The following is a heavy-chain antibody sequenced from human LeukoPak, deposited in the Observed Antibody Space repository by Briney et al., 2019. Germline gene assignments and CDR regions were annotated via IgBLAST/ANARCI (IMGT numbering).Heavy chain of an antibody. Sequence: GASVKVSCKASGYTFTSYAMHWVRQAPGQRLEWMGWINAGNGNTKYSQKFQGRVTITRDTSASTAYMELSSLRSEDTAVYYCARSPIPYDFWSGYFLAFDYWGQGTLVIVSS. V-gene: IGHV1-3*01. CDR1: GYTFTSYA. D-gene: IGHD3-3*01. CDR2: INAGNGNT. CDR3: ARSPIPYDFWSGYFLAFDY. J-gene: IGHJ4*02.